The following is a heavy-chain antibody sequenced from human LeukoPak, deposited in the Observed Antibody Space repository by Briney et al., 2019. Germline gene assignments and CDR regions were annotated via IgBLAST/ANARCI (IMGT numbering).Heavy chain of an antibody. CDR2: INHSGST. J-gene: IGHJ4*02. CDR1: GXSFSGYY. Sequence: PSETLSLTCAVYGXSFSGYYGSWIHQPPGKGLEWIGEINHSGSTNYNPSLKSRVTISVDTSKNQFSLNLRSVTAADTAVYYCASPDGYNSYWGQGSLVTVSS. D-gene: IGHD5-24*01. V-gene: IGHV4-34*01. CDR3: ASPDGYNSY.